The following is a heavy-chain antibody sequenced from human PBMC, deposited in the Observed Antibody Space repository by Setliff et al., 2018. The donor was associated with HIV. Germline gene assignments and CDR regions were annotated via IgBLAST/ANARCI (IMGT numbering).Heavy chain of an antibody. CDR3: ARGCVGGNCYSPTGDY. D-gene: IGHD2-15*01. CDR2: IWFDGHNK. Sequence: PGGSLRLSCAASAFTFSNYAMHWVRQAPGKGLEWVAVIWFDGHNKYYADSVKGRFTISRDNSKNTLYLQMNSLRAEDTAVYYCARGCVGGNCYSPTGDYWGQGTLVTVSS. V-gene: IGHV3-33*01. J-gene: IGHJ4*02. CDR1: AFTFSNYA.